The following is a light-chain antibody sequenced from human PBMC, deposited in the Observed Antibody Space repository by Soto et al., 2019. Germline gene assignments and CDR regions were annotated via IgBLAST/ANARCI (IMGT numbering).Light chain of an antibody. CDR2: DAS. CDR1: QSVSSY. J-gene: IGKJ5*01. Sequence: EIVLTQSPATLSLSPGERATLSCRASQSVSSYLAWYQQKPGQAPRLLIYDASNSATGIPARFSGSGSGTDFTITISSLEPADFSVYYCQQRRNWPITFGQGTRLDIK. V-gene: IGKV3-11*01. CDR3: QQRRNWPIT.